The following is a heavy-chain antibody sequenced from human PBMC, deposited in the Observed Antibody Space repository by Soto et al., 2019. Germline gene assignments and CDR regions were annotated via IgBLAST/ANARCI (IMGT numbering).Heavy chain of an antibody. CDR3: ARPKELDFWSGYYKRGTDGMDV. D-gene: IGHD3-3*01. CDR2: ISGSGGST. CDR1: GFTFSSYA. Sequence: GGSLRLSCAASGFTFSSYAMSWVRQAPGKGLEWVSAISGSGGSTYYVDSVKGRFTISRDNAKNSLYLQMNSLRAEDTAVYYCARPKELDFWSGYYKRGTDGMDVWGQGTTVTVSS. V-gene: IGHV3-23*01. J-gene: IGHJ6*02.